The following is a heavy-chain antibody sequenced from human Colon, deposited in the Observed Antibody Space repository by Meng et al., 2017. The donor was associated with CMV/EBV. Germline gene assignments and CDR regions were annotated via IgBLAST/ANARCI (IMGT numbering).Heavy chain of an antibody. CDR3: AREVEVRGHFDY. J-gene: IGHJ4*02. CDR2: ISHDGSSK. D-gene: IGHD2-2*01. CDR1: GLTLSYYN. Sequence: CAASGLTLSYYNMHWVRPVPGKALEWVASISHDGSSKYDADSVRGRFTISRDNSNNALFLQMNSLRPDDTAVYYCAREVEVRGHFDYWGQGSLVTVSS. V-gene: IGHV3-30*03.